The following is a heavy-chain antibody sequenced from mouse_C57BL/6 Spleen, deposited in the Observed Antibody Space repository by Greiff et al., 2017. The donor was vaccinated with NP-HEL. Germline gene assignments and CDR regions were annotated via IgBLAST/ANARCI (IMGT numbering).Heavy chain of an antibody. CDR1: GYSITSGYY. CDR3: ARGEADYYGSSGDYAMDY. D-gene: IGHD1-1*01. J-gene: IGHJ4*01. CDR2: ISYDGSN. V-gene: IGHV3-6*01. Sequence: VQLQQSGPGLVKPSQSLSLTCSVTGYSITSGYYWNWIRQIPGNKLEWMGYISYDGSNNYNPSLKNRISITRDTSKNQFFLKLNSVTTEDTATYYCARGEADYYGSSGDYAMDYWGQGTSVTVSS.